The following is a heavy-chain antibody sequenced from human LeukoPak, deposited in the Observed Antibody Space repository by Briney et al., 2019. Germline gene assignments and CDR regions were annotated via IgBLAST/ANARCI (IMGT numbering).Heavy chain of an antibody. Sequence: GRSLRLSCAASGFTFSSYGMHWVRQAPGKGLEWVAVISYDGSNEYYADSVKGRFTISRDNSKNTLYLQMNSLRAEDTAVYYCAKARGDYYYYGMDVWGQGTTVTVSS. J-gene: IGHJ6*02. CDR3: AKARGDYYYYGMDV. V-gene: IGHV3-30*18. CDR2: ISYDGSNE. CDR1: GFTFSSYG.